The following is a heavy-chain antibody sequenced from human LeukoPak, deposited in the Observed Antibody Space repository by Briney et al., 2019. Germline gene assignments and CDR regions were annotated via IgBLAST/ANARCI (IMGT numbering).Heavy chain of an antibody. CDR3: TRPQNALLWFGELR. CDR2: INQDGSEK. J-gene: IGHJ4*02. CDR1: GLNFSSYW. Sequence: PGGSLRLSCAASGLNFSSYWMSWVRQAPGKGLEWVANINQDGSEKYYVDSVKGRFSISRDNAKNSLYLQMNSLRAEDTAVYYCTRPQNALLWFGELRWGQGTLVTVSS. V-gene: IGHV3-7*01. D-gene: IGHD3-10*01.